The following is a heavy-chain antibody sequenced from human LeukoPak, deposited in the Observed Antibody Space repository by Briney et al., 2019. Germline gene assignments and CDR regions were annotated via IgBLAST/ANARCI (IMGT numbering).Heavy chain of an antibody. D-gene: IGHD2-2*01. Sequence: SETLSLTCTVSGGSISSYYWSWIRQPAGKGLERIGRIYTSGSTNYNPSLKSRVTMSVDTSKNQFSLKLSSVTAADTAVYYCARAAISTYYYHYMDVWGKGTTVTVSS. CDR3: ARAAISTYYYHYMDV. CDR2: IYTSGST. V-gene: IGHV4-4*07. J-gene: IGHJ6*03. CDR1: GGSISSYY.